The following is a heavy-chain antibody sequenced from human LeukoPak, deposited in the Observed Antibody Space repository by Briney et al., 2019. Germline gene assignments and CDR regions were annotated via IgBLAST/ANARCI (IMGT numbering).Heavy chain of an antibody. J-gene: IGHJ4*02. CDR1: GYSISSGYY. D-gene: IGHD3-22*01. Sequence: TSETLSLTCTVSGYSISSGYYWSWIRQPAGKGLVWIGRIYTSGSTNYNPSLKSRLTMSVDTSKNQFSLKLSSVTAADTAVYYCARGRHYDSSGYYFDYWGQGTLVTVSS. CDR3: ARGRHYDSSGYYFDY. V-gene: IGHV4-61*02. CDR2: IYTSGST.